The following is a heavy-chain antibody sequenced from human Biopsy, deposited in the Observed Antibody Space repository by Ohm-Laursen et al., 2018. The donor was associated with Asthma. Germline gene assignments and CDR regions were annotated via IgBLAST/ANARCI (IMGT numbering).Heavy chain of an antibody. J-gene: IGHJ1*01. D-gene: IGHD3-3*02. CDR3: ARTFHFWSPYLAEHYQL. Sequence: SLRLSCAASGFTFGDYWMSWVRQVPGKGLEWVANINHDGTEKNHVDSLKGRFTISRDNAKNSLYLQMNSLRAEDTAVYYCARTFHFWSPYLAEHYQLWGQGTLVTVSS. V-gene: IGHV3-7*01. CDR2: INHDGTEK. CDR1: GFTFGDYW.